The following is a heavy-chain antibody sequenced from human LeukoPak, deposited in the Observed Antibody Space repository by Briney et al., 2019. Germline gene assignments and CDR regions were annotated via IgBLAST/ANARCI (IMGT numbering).Heavy chain of an antibody. D-gene: IGHD1-26*01. CDR2: ISSSGSST. Sequence: LSGGSLRLSCATSGFTFSNYEMSWVRQTPGKGLEWVSYISSSGSSTYYADSVKGRFTISRDNARSSLCLQMDSLRAGDTAVYYCAREDGSQLDYWGRGTLVTASS. CDR3: AREDGSQLDY. V-gene: IGHV3-48*03. J-gene: IGHJ4*02. CDR1: GFTFSNYE.